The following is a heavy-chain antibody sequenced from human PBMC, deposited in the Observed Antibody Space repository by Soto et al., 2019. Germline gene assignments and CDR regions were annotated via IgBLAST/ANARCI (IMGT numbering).Heavy chain of an antibody. CDR1: GYTFTSYD. CDR3: AGEQQVRGFDP. J-gene: IGHJ5*02. Sequence: QVQLVQSGAEVKKPGASVKVSCKASGYTFTSYDINWVRQATGQGLEWMGWMNPNSGNTGYAQKFQGRVTMTRNTSIITAYMEMSSLSSEDTAVYYCAGEQQVRGFDPWGQGTLVTVSS. D-gene: IGHD6-13*01. V-gene: IGHV1-8*01. CDR2: MNPNSGNT.